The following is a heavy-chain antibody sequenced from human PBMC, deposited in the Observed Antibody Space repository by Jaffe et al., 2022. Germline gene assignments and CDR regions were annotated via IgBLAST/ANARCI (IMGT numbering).Heavy chain of an antibody. CDR1: GFTFDDYA. D-gene: IGHD5-12*01. J-gene: IGHJ4*02. CDR3: AKAARYSGYTRFDY. V-gene: IGHV3-9*01. Sequence: EVQLVESGGGLVQPGRSLRLSCAASGFTFDDYAMHWVRQAPGKGLEWVSGISWNSGSIGYADSVKGRFTISRDNAKNSLYLQMNSLRAEDTALYYCAKAARYSGYTRFDYWGQGTLVTVSS. CDR2: ISWNSGSI.